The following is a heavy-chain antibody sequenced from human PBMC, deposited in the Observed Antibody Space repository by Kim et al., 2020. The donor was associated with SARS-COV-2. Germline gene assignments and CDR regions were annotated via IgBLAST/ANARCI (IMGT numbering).Heavy chain of an antibody. CDR1: GYTLTELS. J-gene: IGHJ6*02. V-gene: IGHV1-24*01. D-gene: IGHD3-10*01. Sequence: ASVKVSCKVSGYTLTELSMHWVRQAPGKGLEWMGGFDPEDGETIYAQKFQGRVTMTEDTSTDTAYMELSSLRSEDTAVYYCATDLGWVRGVSPYYYYGMDVWGQGTTVTVSS. CDR3: ATDLGWVRGVSPYYYYGMDV. CDR2: FDPEDGET.